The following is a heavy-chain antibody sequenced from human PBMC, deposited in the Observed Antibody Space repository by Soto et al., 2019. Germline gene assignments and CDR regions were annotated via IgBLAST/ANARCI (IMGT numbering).Heavy chain of an antibody. V-gene: IGHV1-2*02. D-gene: IGHD3-16*01. CDR2: INPNCGTT. CDR3: ARTTCGDYDYVWGCSYYFDY. J-gene: IGHJ4*02. Sequence: ASVKVSCKASGCTFSSYDMSWVRQAPGQGLEWMGGINPNCGTTNYAQKLQGRVTMTRDTSTSTAYMELSRLRSDDTAVYYCARTTCGDYDYVWGCSYYFDYWGQGTLVTVSS. CDR1: GCTFSSYD.